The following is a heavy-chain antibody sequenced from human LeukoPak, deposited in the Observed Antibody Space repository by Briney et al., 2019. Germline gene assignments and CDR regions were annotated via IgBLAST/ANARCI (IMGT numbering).Heavy chain of an antibody. Sequence: SGTLSLTCTVSGGSISSYYWTWIRQPAGKGLEWIGRIYTTGSTNYNPSLKSRVTMSVDTSKNQFSLKLSSVTAADTAVYYCARAAEYSSGWYLFDYWGQGSLVTVSA. J-gene: IGHJ4*02. CDR2: IYTTGST. CDR1: GGSISSYY. V-gene: IGHV4-4*07. D-gene: IGHD6-19*01. CDR3: ARAAEYSSGWYLFDY.